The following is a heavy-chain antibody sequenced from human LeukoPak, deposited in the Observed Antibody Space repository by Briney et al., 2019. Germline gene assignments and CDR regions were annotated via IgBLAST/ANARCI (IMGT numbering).Heavy chain of an antibody. D-gene: IGHD6-13*01. CDR2: IYSGGST. V-gene: IGHV3-53*01. J-gene: IGHJ6*02. Sequence: GGSLRLSCAASGFTVSSNYMSWVRQAPGKGLEWVSVIYSGGSTYYADSVKGRFTISRDHSKNTLYLQMNSLRADDTAVYYCAKDTESDSSSWYEKYYYYYGMDVWGQGTTVTVSS. CDR1: GFTVSSNY. CDR3: AKDTESDSSSWYEKYYYYYGMDV.